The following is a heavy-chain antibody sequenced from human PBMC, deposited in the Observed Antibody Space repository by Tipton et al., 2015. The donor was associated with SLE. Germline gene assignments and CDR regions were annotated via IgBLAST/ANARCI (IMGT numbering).Heavy chain of an antibody. CDR3: AREDCSSTSCHGGLFDY. V-gene: IGHV4-34*01. Sequence: GSLRLSCAVYGGSFSGYYWSWIRQPPGKGLEWIGEINHSGSTNYNPSLKSRVTISVDTSKNQFSLKLSSVTAADTAVYYCAREDCSSTSCHGGLFDYWGQGTLVTVSS. D-gene: IGHD2-2*01. J-gene: IGHJ4*02. CDR1: GGSFSGYY. CDR2: INHSGST.